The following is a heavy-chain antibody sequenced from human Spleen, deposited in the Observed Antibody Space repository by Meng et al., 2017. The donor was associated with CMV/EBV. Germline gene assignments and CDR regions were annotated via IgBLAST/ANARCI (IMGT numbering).Heavy chain of an antibody. D-gene: IGHD3-22*01. J-gene: IGHJ4*02. V-gene: IGHV3-7*03. CDR3: ARDQRDGSSWTEY. CDR2: IKQDGSEK. Sequence: GESLKISSAASGFTFSSFWMSWVRQAPGKGLEWVANIKQDGSEKYYVDSVKGRFTISRDNAKNSLYLQMSGLRAEDTAFYYCARDQRDGSSWTEYWGQGTLVTVSS. CDR1: GFTFSSFW.